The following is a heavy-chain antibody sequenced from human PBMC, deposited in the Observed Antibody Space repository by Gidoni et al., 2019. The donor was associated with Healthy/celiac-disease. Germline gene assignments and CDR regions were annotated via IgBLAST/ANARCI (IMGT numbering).Heavy chain of an antibody. CDR3: ARAPVSYYGMDV. CDR2: IYYSGST. V-gene: IGHV4-59*01. CDR1: GGSISSYY. Sequence: QVQLQESGPGLVKPSETLSLTCTVSGGSISSYYWRWIRQPPGKGLEWIGYIYYSGSTNYNPSLKSRVTISVDTSKNQFSLKLSSVTAADTAVYYCARAPVSYYGMDVWGQGTTVTVSS. J-gene: IGHJ6*02.